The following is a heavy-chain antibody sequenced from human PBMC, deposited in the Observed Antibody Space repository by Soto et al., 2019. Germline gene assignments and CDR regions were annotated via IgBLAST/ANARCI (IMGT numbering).Heavy chain of an antibody. CDR2: ISFDGSNE. CDR1: GFTFSDYA. Sequence: QVQLVEFGGGVVQPGRSLRLSCAASGFTFSDYAMHWVRQAPGKGLEWVAIISFDGSNEHYADSVQGRFTISRDNSENTLYLQMNSLRAYDTAVYYCARPAATVIFYSGMDVWGQGTTVTVSS. J-gene: IGHJ6*02. V-gene: IGHV3-30-3*01. D-gene: IGHD4-17*01. CDR3: ARPAATVIFYSGMDV.